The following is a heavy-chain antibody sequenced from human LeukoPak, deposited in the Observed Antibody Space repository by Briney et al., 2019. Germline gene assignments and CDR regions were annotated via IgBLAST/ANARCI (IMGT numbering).Heavy chain of an antibody. V-gene: IGHV3-21*04. CDR1: GFTFSSYS. Sequence: GGSLRLSCAASGFTFSSYSMNWVRQAPGKGLEWVSSISSSSSYIYYADSVKGRFTISRDNSKNTLYLQMNSLRAEDTAVYYCAKWFSDSSGYYPLFDYWGQGTLVTVSS. D-gene: IGHD3-22*01. J-gene: IGHJ4*02. CDR3: AKWFSDSSGYYPLFDY. CDR2: ISSSSSYI.